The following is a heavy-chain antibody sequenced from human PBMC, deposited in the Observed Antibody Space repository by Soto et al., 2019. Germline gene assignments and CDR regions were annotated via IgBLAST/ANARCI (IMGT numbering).Heavy chain of an antibody. CDR2: ISGGGDTT. J-gene: IGHJ4*02. V-gene: IGHV3-23*01. CDR3: AKGRGGSGSRTPRVDF. D-gene: IGHD3-10*01. CDR1: GFTFNNYA. Sequence: EVQLLESGGGLVQPGGSLRLSCAASGFTFNNYAMTWVRQAPGKGLEWVSAISGGGDTTSYADSVKGRFTVSIDGSKNTLYLQMSSLRAEDTALYYCAKGRGGSGSRTPRVDFWGQGTLVTVSS.